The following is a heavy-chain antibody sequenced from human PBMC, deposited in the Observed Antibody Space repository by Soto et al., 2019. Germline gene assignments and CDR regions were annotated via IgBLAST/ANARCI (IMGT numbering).Heavy chain of an antibody. CDR1: GYSISSGFY. Sequence: PSETLSLTCAVSGYSISSGFYWGWIRQPPGKGLEWIGSIYHSGNTYYNPSLKSRVTISVDTSKNHFSLKLRSVTAADTAMYYCARAGVESISFFGLLAPTRMDFWGQGNMVTGS. CDR2: IYHSGNT. D-gene: IGHD3-3*01. V-gene: IGHV4-38-2*01. J-gene: IGHJ6*02. CDR3: ARAGVESISFFGLLAPTRMDF.